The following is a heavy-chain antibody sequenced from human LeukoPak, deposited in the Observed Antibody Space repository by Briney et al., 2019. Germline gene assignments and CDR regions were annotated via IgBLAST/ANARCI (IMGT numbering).Heavy chain of an antibody. V-gene: IGHV3-11*01. Sequence: GGSLRLSCTVSGITFSDYYMNWIRQAPGKALEYVADVSSSGNTQFYADSVRGRFKISRDNAKNSLYLQMNSLRAEDTALYYCAKAYGSGDYYGMDVWGQGTTVTVSS. J-gene: IGHJ6*02. CDR1: GITFSDYY. CDR2: VSSSGNTQ. D-gene: IGHD3-10*01. CDR3: AKAYGSGDYYGMDV.